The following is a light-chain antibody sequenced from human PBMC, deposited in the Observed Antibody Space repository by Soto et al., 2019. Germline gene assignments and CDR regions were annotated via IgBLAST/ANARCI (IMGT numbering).Light chain of an antibody. J-gene: IGLJ2*01. CDR1: SSDVGGYNY. CDR2: EVS. CDR3: SSYTSSSTRV. V-gene: IGLV2-14*01. Sequence: QSALTQPASVSGSPGQSITISCTGTSSDVGGYNYVSWYQQHPRKAPKLMIYEVSTRPSGVSNRFSGSKSSNTASLTISGLQAEDEADYYCSSYTSSSTRVFGGGTKVTVL.